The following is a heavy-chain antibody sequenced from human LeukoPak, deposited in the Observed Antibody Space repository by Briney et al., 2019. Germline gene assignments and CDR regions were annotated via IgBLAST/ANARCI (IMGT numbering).Heavy chain of an antibody. J-gene: IGHJ4*02. CDR3: ANSTKNSRYFDY. CDR1: GFSLSTTAVS. CDR2: IYSADDN. Sequence: SGPPQVKPTQTLTLTCTFSGFSLSTTAVSVGWIRQPPEKALEWLAVIYSADDNRYRSSLKSRLTITADTSKNRVVLTMTNLDPVDTGTYYCANSTKNSRYFDYWGQGTLVTVSS. V-gene: IGHV2-5*02. D-gene: IGHD4-23*01.